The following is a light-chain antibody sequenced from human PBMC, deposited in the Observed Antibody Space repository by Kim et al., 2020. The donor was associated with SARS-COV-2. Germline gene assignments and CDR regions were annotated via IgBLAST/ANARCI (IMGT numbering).Light chain of an antibody. Sequence: PGKTARITCGGNNNGSKSGHWYQQKPGQAPVLVIYYDSDRPSGIPERFSGSNSGNTATLTISRVEAGDEADYYCQVWDSSSDHPWVFGGGTKLTVL. V-gene: IGLV3-21*04. J-gene: IGLJ3*02. CDR3: QVWDSSSDHPWV. CDR1: NNGSKS. CDR2: YDS.